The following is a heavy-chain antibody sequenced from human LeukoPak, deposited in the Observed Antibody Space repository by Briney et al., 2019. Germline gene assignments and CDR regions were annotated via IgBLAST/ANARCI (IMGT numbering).Heavy chain of an antibody. Sequence: GGSPRLSCAASGFTFSSYSMNWVRQAPGKGLEWVSSISSSSSYIYYADSVKGRFTISRDNAKNSLYLQMNSLRAEDTAVYYCARKVGRNSIAAAGTEGFDYWGQGTLVTVSS. D-gene: IGHD6-13*01. CDR3: ARKVGRNSIAAAGTEGFDY. J-gene: IGHJ4*02. CDR2: ISSSSSYI. CDR1: GFTFSSYS. V-gene: IGHV3-21*01.